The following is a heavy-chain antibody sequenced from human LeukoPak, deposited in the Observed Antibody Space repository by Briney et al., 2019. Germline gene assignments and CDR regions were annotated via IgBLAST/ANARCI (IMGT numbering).Heavy chain of an antibody. CDR2: INHSGST. D-gene: IGHD5-18*01. Sequence: SETLSLTCAVYGGSFSGYYWSWIRQPPGKGLEWIGEINHSGSTNYNPSLKSRVTISVDASKNQFSLKLSSVTAADTAVYYCAGESGGSRGYSYGFDYWGQGTLVTVSS. CDR1: GGSFSGYY. CDR3: AGESGGSRGYSYGFDY. J-gene: IGHJ4*02. V-gene: IGHV4-34*01.